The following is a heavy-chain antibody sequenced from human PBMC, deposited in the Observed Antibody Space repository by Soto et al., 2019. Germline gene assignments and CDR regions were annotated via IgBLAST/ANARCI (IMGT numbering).Heavy chain of an antibody. Sequence: ASVKVSCKASGYTFTSYAKHWVRQAPGQRLERMGWINAGNGNTKYSQKFQGRVTITRDTSASTAYMELSSLRFEDTAVYYCARDPRITILDYWGQGTLVTVSS. J-gene: IGHJ4*02. CDR3: ARDPRITILDY. CDR1: GYTFTSYA. D-gene: IGHD3-3*01. CDR2: INAGNGNT. V-gene: IGHV1-3*01.